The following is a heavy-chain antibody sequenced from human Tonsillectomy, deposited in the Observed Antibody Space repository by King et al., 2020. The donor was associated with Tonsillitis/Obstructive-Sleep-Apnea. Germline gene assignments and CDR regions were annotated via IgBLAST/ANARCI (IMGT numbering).Heavy chain of an antibody. CDR1: GFTFSIYA. D-gene: IGHD5-12*01. Sequence: VQLVESGGGLVQPGGSLRLSCAASGFTFSIYAMSWVRQAPGKGREWVSAISGSGGSTTCPDSLKCRFSISRDNSKNTLYLQMNSLRAEDTAVYYCAKDRASGLTSDAFDIWGQGTMVTVSS. CDR2: ISGSGGST. CDR3: AKDRASGLTSDAFDI. J-gene: IGHJ3*02. V-gene: IGHV3-23*04.